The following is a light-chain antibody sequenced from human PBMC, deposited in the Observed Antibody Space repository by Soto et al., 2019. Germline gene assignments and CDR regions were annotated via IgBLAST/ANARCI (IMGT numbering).Light chain of an antibody. CDR2: STT. V-gene: IGLV7-43*01. J-gene: IGLJ1*01. CDR1: TGPVTSGYL. CDR3: LLYSGGTYV. Sequence: QAVVTQEPSLTVSPGGTVTLTCATNTGPVTSGYLSNWFQQRPGQAPRTLMYSTTNRQSCTPTRFSGSLLGGKAALTLSGVQPEDEAEYYCLLYSGGTYVCGTGTTLTVL.